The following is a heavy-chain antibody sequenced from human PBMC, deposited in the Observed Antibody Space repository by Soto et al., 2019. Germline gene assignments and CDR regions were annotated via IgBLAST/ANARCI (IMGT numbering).Heavy chain of an antibody. Sequence: GESLKISCKGSGYSFTSYWISWVRQMPGKGLEWMGRIDPSDSYTNYSPSFPGHVTISADKSISTAYLQWSSLKASDTAMYYCASRGYSDGYDNVTALELDDWGQGTLVTVSS. CDR3: ASRGYSDGYDNVTALELDD. V-gene: IGHV5-10-1*01. CDR2: IDPSDSYT. CDR1: GYSFTSYW. D-gene: IGHD5-18*01. J-gene: IGHJ4*02.